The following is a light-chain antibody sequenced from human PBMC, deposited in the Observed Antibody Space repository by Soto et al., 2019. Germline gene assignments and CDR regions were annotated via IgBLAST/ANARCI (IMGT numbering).Light chain of an antibody. CDR3: QQYGDSLSIT. CDR2: GSY. J-gene: IGKJ5*01. CDR1: HSFSGNY. Sequence: EIVLTQSPGTLSLSPGERVTLSCRAIHSFSGNYLTWYQHKPGQAPRLLIYGSYHRATGIPDRFSGSGSGTDFSLTISRLEPEDFAVYYCQQYGDSLSITFGQGTRLEIK. V-gene: IGKV3-20*01.